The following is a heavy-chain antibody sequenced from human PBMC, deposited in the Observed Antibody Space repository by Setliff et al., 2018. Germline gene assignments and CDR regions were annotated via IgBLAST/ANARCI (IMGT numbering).Heavy chain of an antibody. Sequence: ASVKVSCKASGGTFGTYEIHWLRQAPGQGLEWMGCINPNSGDTTFAQKFQGRVTMTRDTSIDTAYMEVNRLTYDDTAVYYCARVGGYASAWHGIEAFDIWGQGTKVTVSS. V-gene: IGHV1-2*02. CDR2: INPNSGDT. J-gene: IGHJ3*02. CDR1: GGTFGTYE. CDR3: ARVGGYASAWHGIEAFDI. D-gene: IGHD6-19*01.